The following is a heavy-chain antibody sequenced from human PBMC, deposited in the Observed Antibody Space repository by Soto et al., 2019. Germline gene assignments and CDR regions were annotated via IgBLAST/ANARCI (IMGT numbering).Heavy chain of an antibody. J-gene: IGHJ4*02. CDR3: ARVNGIYYFDY. CDR2: IYYSGST. CDR1: GGSISSYY. V-gene: IGHV4-59*01. D-gene: IGHD3-16*01. Sequence: SETLSLTCTVSGGSISSYYWSWIRQPPGKGLEWIGYIYYSGSTNYNPSLKSRVTISIDTSKNQFSLKLSSVTAADTAVYYCARVNGIYYFDYWGQGTLVTVSS.